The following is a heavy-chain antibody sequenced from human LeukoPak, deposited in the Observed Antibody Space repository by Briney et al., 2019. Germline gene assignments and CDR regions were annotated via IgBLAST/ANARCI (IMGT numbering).Heavy chain of an antibody. CDR3: ARANSVRDEAWWFNH. Sequence: AASVKVSCKAFGYTFTSNYMHWVRQAPGQGPEWMGVISPSGGSTTYAEKVQGRVTLTTDMSTSTDYLEMSSLRSEDTAVNYCARANSVRDEAWWFNHWGQGTLVTVSS. J-gene: IGHJ5*02. D-gene: IGHD5-24*01. CDR1: GYTFTSNY. CDR2: ISPSGGST. V-gene: IGHV1-46*04.